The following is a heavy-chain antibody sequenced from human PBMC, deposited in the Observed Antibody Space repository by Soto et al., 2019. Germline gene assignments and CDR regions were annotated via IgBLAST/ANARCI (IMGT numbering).Heavy chain of an antibody. CDR2: ISAYNGNT. Sequence: QVPLVQSGAEVKKPGASVKVSCKASGYTFTSYGISWVRQAPGQGLEWMGWISAYNGNTNYAQKLQGRVTMTTDTSTSTAYMELRSLRSDDTAVYYCARVGDVLLWFGEPRGNAFDIWGQGTMVTVSS. V-gene: IGHV1-18*01. J-gene: IGHJ3*02. D-gene: IGHD3-10*01. CDR1: GYTFTSYG. CDR3: ARVGDVLLWFGEPRGNAFDI.